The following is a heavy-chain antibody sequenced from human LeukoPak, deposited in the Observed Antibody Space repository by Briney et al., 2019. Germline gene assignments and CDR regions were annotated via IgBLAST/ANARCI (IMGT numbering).Heavy chain of an antibody. CDR2: ISSSSTI. Sequence: GGSLRLSCAASGFTFSSYSMNWVRQALGKGLEWVSYISSSSTIYYADSVKGRFTISRDNAKNSLYLQMNSLRAEDTAVYYCARDDQLLGAFDIWGQGTMVTVSS. CDR1: GFTFSSYS. V-gene: IGHV3-48*04. D-gene: IGHD2-2*01. J-gene: IGHJ3*02. CDR3: ARDDQLLGAFDI.